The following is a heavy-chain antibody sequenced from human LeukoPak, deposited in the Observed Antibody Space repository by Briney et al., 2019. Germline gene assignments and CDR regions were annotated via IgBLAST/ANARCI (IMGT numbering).Heavy chain of an antibody. CDR1: GFTFSSYW. Sequence: GGPLRLSCAASGFTFSSYWMSWVRQAPGKGLEWVANIKQDGSEKYYVDSVKGRFTISRDNAKNSLYLQMNSLRAEDTAVYYCAREYGGGWSPATDYWGQGTLVTVSS. CDR2: IKQDGSEK. J-gene: IGHJ4*02. D-gene: IGHD6-19*01. V-gene: IGHV3-7*01. CDR3: AREYGGGWSPATDY.